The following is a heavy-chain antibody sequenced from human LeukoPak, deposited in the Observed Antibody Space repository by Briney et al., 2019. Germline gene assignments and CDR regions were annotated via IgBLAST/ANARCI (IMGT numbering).Heavy chain of an antibody. CDR3: ARDNDVCRGASCLLFDY. Sequence: PGGSLRLSCAASGFIFSNYAMSWGRQAPGKGLEWVSTITSGGSKTFYADSVKGRFSISRDNSKNMLYLQMTSLRADDTAVYYCARDNDVCRGASCLLFDYGGQGNLVTVSS. J-gene: IGHJ4*02. V-gene: IGHV3-23*01. CDR2: ITSGGSKT. CDR1: GFIFSNYA. D-gene: IGHD1-1*01.